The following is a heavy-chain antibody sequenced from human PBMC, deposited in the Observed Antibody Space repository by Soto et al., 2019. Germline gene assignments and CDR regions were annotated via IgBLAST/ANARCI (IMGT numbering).Heavy chain of an antibody. CDR3: ARAEYYYDSSGYYLYYFDY. D-gene: IGHD3-22*01. V-gene: IGHV3-21*01. Sequence: PGGSLRLSCAASGFTFSSYSMNWVRQAPGKGLEWVSSISSSSSYIYYADSVKGRFTISRDNAKNSLYLQMNSLRAEDTAVYYCARAEYYYDSSGYYLYYFDYWGQGTMVTVCS. CDR1: GFTFSSYS. CDR2: ISSSSSYI. J-gene: IGHJ4*02.